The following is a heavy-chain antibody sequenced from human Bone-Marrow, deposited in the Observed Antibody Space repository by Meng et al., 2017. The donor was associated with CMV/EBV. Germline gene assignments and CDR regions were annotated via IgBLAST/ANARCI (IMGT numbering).Heavy chain of an antibody. CDR3: ARGGRGFTI. D-gene: IGHD1-26*01. CDR2: VSSSGSSI. J-gene: IGHJ3*02. Sequence: GGSLRLSCAASGFTFRKYTMNWIRWAQGKGLEWVSSVSSSGSSIEYADSVRGRFTISRDNARNSVYLEMSGLRVEDTAVYYCARGGRGFTIWGQGPMVTVSS. CDR1: GFTFRKYT. V-gene: IGHV3-21*01.